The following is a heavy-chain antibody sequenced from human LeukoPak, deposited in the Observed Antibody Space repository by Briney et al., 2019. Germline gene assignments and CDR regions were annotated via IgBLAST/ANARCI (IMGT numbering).Heavy chain of an antibody. V-gene: IGHV3-30-3*01. Sequence: SGGSLRLSCAASGLTFSSYAMHWVRQAPGKGLEWVAVISYDGSNKYYADSVKGRFTISRDNSKNTLYLQMNSLRAEDTAAYYCASPPHEGGVITYFDYWGQGTLVTVSS. CDR3: ASPPHEGGVITYFDY. CDR1: GLTFSSYA. D-gene: IGHD3-10*01. J-gene: IGHJ4*02. CDR2: ISYDGSNK.